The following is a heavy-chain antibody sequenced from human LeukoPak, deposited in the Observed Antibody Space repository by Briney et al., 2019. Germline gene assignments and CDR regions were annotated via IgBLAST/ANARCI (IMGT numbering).Heavy chain of an antibody. CDR1: GFTVDDYG. CDR2: INWNGGST. J-gene: IGHJ4*02. CDR3: ARDSPYNWNDGNFDY. Sequence: PAGSLRLSCAASGFTVDDYGMSWVRQAPGKGLEWVSGINWNGGSTGYADSVKGRFTISRDNAKNSLYLQMNSLRAEDTALYYCARDSPYNWNDGNFDYWGQGTLVTVSS. V-gene: IGHV3-20*04. D-gene: IGHD1-20*01.